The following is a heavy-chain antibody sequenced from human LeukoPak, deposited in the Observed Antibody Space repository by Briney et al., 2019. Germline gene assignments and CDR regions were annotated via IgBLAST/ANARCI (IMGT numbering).Heavy chain of an antibody. CDR3: ARRSPNYYFDY. V-gene: IGHV3-21*01. CDR2: ISSSNYYI. J-gene: IGHJ4*02. Sequence: GGSLRLSCAASGFTFSNYNMNWVRQAPGKGLKWVSSISSSNYYIYYADSVKGRFTISRDNAKNSLYLQMNSLRAEDTAVYYCARRSPNYYFDYWGQGTPVTVSS. CDR1: GFTFSNYN.